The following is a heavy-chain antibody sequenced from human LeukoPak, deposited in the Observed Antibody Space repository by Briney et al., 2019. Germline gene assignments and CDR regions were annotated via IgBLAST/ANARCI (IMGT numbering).Heavy chain of an antibody. CDR3: AREFIGIAAAETLDP. D-gene: IGHD6-13*01. V-gene: IGHV4-4*07. CDR2: IYTSGST. J-gene: IGHJ5*02. Sequence: PSETLSLTCTVSGGSISSYYWSWIRQPAGKGLEWIGRIYTSGSTNYNPSLKSRVTMSVDTSKNQFSLKLSSVTAADTAVYYCAREFIGIAAAETLDPWGQGTLVTVSS. CDR1: GGSISSYY.